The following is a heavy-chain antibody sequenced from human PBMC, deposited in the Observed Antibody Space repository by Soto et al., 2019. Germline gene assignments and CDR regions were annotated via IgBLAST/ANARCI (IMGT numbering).Heavy chain of an antibody. V-gene: IGHV4-59*01. CDR1: CDSISSYY. D-gene: IGHD3-3*01. J-gene: IGHJ4*02. CDR2: IYYSGST. CDR3: ARGGETYYDFWSGFSPIHY. Sequence: PSEALSLTCTVSCDSISSYYWSWIRQPPGKGLEWIGYIYYSGSTNYNPSLKSRVTISVDTSKNQFSLKLTSVTAADTAVYFCARGGETYYDFWSGFSPIHYWGQGALVTVSS.